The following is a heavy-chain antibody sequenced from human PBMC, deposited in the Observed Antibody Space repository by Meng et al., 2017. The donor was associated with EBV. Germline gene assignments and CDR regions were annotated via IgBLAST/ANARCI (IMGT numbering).Heavy chain of an antibody. J-gene: IGHJ4*02. D-gene: IGHD3-10*01. V-gene: IGHV1-69*01. CDR3: ASESGRGYTPDY. CDR1: GGTFRSDA. CDR2: LIPMFGAP. Sequence: QVQLVQSGAEVKKPGSSVKVACRTSGGTFRSDAVSWVRQAPGQGLEWMGGLIPMFGAPNYAQKFQGRVTIIADESTSTHTMELNSLRSEDTAMYYCASESGRGYTPDYWGQGTLGTVSS.